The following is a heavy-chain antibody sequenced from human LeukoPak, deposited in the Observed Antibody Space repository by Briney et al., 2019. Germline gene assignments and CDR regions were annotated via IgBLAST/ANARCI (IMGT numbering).Heavy chain of an antibody. V-gene: IGHV4-39*07. J-gene: IGHJ4*02. Sequence: SGPTLVNPTQTLTLTCTFSGFSLSTSGVGVGWIRQPPGKGLEWIGEINHSGSTNYNPSLKSRVTISVDTSKNQFSLKLSSVTAADTAVYYCARLYGSSWYLPRSNRPFDYWGQGTLVTVSS. CDR1: GFSLSTSGVG. CDR2: INHSGST. CDR3: ARLYGSSWYLPRSNRPFDY. D-gene: IGHD6-13*01.